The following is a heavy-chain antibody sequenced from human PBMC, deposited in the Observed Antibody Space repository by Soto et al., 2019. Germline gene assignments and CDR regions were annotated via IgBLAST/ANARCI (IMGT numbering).Heavy chain of an antibody. CDR3: SKGLGQNWHVDY. Sequence: EVQLLESGGGSVQPGGSLRLSCVASGFTFSSYAMHWVRRPPGKGLEWVSSISGSGGTAYYADSVKGRFSISRDSLVNTLYLQMNSMRAEDTAVYDCSKGLGQNWHVDYVGQGTLVTVSP. D-gene: IGHD1-1*01. J-gene: IGHJ4*02. CDR2: ISGSGGTA. V-gene: IGHV3-23*01. CDR1: GFTFSSYA.